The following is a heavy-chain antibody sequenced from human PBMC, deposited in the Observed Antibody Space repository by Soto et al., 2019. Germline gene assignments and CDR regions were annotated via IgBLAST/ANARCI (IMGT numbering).Heavy chain of an antibody. CDR1: GFTFSGSA. Sequence: GGSLRLSCAASGFTFSGSATHWVRQASGKGLEWVGRIRSKANSYATAYAASVKGRFTISRDDSKNTAYLQMNSLKTEDTAVYYCTRQGHLSGGSCYDYWGQGTLVTVSS. CDR2: IRSKANSYAT. V-gene: IGHV3-73*01. D-gene: IGHD2-15*01. J-gene: IGHJ4*02. CDR3: TRQGHLSGGSCYDY.